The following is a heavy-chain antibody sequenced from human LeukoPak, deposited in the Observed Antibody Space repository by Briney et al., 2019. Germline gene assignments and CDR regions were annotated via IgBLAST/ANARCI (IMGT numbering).Heavy chain of an antibody. Sequence: SETLSLTCTVSDDSIGNYYWSWIRQSPGKGLEWIGYIYYSGSTNYNPSLKSRVTISVDTSKNQFSLKLSSVTAADTAVYYCARGAAAGSGHWFDPWGQGTLVTVSS. CDR1: DDSIGNYY. V-gene: IGHV4-59*01. CDR2: IYYSGST. J-gene: IGHJ5*02. CDR3: ARGAAAGSGHWFDP. D-gene: IGHD6-13*01.